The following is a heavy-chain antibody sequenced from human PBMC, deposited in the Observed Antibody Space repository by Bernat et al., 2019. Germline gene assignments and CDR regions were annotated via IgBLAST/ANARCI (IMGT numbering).Heavy chain of an antibody. CDR3: TRDPMTTVTGYYYYYYMDV. J-gene: IGHJ6*03. CDR2: IRSKAYGGTK. V-gene: IGHV3-49*04. D-gene: IGHD4-17*01. CDR1: GFTFGDYA. Sequence: EVQLVESGGGLVQPGRSLRLSCTASGFTFGDYAMSWVRQAPGKGLEWVGFIRSKAYGGTKEDAASVKGRFTISRDDSKSIAYLQMNSLKTEDTAVYYCTRDPMTTVTGYYYYYYMDVWGKGTTVTVSS.